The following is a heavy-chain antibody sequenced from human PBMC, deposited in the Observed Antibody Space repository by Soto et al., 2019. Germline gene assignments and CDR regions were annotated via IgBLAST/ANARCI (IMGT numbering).Heavy chain of an antibody. V-gene: IGHV4-34*01. CDR2: INHSGST. CDR3: ARGLTTIRFMTSSWFDP. J-gene: IGHJ5*02. D-gene: IGHD3-3*01. Sequence: PSETLSLTCAVYGGSFSGYYWSWIRQPPGKGLEWIGEINHSGSTNYNPSLKSRVTISVDTSKNQFSLKLSSVTAADTAVYYCARGLTTIRFMTSSWFDPWGQGTLVTVSS. CDR1: GGSFSGYY.